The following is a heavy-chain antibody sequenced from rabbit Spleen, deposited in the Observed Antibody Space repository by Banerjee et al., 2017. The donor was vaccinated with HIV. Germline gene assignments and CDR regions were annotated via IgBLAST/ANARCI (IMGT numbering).Heavy chain of an antibody. V-gene: IGHV1S45*01. Sequence: QEQLVESGRGLVKPEGSLTLTCKASGFSFSDRDVMCWVRQAPGKGLQWIACMDAGNSGFTYYANWAKGRFTISGTSSTTVTLQMTSLTAADTATYFCARDAGSSFSSYGMDLWGPGTLVTVS. J-gene: IGHJ6*01. CDR2: MDAGNSGFT. CDR1: GFSFSDRDV. D-gene: IGHD8-1*01. CDR3: ARDAGSSFSSYGMDL.